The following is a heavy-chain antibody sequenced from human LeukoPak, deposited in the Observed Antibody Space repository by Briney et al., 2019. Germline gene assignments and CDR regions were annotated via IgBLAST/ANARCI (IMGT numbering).Heavy chain of an antibody. Sequence: SETLSLTCTVSGYSISTRYYWDWIRQPPGKGLEWIGTFYHGGSTYYNPSLKSRVTISVDTSKNQFSLNLTSVTAADTAVYYCARASRGHDYWGRGTLVTVSS. CDR3: ARASRGHDY. CDR2: FYHGGST. J-gene: IGHJ4*02. D-gene: IGHD3-10*01. CDR1: GYSISTRYY. V-gene: IGHV4-38-2*02.